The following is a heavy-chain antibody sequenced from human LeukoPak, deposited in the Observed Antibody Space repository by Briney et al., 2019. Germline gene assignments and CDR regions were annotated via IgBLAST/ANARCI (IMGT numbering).Heavy chain of an antibody. CDR2: IYYTGNT. V-gene: IGHV4-59*01. CDR3: ARSPGWLPDY. CDR1: GGSISVFF. D-gene: IGHD5-12*01. J-gene: IGHJ4*02. Sequence: PSETLSLTCTVSGGSISVFFWNWIRQPPGKGLEWIGYIYYTGNTNYNPSLKNRVTISVDTSKNQLSLKLTSVTAADTAAYYCARSPGWLPDYWGQGTLVTVSS.